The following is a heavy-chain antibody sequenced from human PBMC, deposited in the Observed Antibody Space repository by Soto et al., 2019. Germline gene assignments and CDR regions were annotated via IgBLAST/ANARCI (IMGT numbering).Heavy chain of an antibody. D-gene: IGHD6-13*01. Sequence: QITLKESGPTLVKPTQTLTLTCTFSGFSLSTRGVGVGWIRQPPGKALEWLALIYWDDDKRYSPSLKTRLTITKDTSKNQVVLTMINMDPVETATYSCAHIGVSRWFDFWGQGTLVTVSS. CDR2: IYWDDDK. V-gene: IGHV2-5*02. J-gene: IGHJ4*02. CDR3: AHIGVSRWFDF. CDR1: GFSLSTRGVG.